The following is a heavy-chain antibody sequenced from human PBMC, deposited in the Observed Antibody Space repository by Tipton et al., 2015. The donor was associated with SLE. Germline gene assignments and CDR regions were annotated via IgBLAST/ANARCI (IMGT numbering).Heavy chain of an antibody. CDR1: GFTFSNYA. D-gene: IGHD3-3*01. CDR2: INHGGST. J-gene: IGHJ4*02. CDR3: ARWGDFWSGYKY. Sequence: LRLSCSASGFTFSNYAMNWVRQAPGKGLEWIGEINHGGSTNYNPSLKSRVTISVDTSKKQFSLKLSSVSAADTAVYYCARWGDFWSGYKYWGQGTLVTVSS. V-gene: IGHV4-34*01.